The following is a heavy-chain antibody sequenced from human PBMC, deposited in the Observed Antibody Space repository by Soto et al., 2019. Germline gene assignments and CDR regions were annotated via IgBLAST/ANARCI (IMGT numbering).Heavy chain of an antibody. J-gene: IGHJ4*01. V-gene: IGHV4-59*01. CDR2: IYYSGST. CDR1: NGSISSYY. CDR3: ARSISDYYDNSVLLYFDH. D-gene: IGHD3-22*01. Sequence: SETLSLTCTVSNGSISSYYWSWIRQPPGKGLEWIGYIYYSGSTNYSPSLKSRVTISVVTSKTQFSLKLTSVTAADTAVYYRARSISDYYDNSVLLYFDHWGHVALVTISS.